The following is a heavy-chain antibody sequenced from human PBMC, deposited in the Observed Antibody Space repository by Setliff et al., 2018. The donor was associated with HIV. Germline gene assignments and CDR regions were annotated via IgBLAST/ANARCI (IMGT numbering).Heavy chain of an antibody. CDR2: VYYSGST. J-gene: IGHJ4*02. D-gene: IGHD6-13*01. CDR3: ARESPSSSWFYFDF. CDR1: GGSISSSSYY. Sequence: SETLSLTCIVSGGSISSSSYYWGWIRQPPGKGLEWIGTVYYSGSTYYNPSLKSRVTISVDTSENQFSLKLGSVTAADTAVYYCARESPSSSWFYFDFWGQGTLVTVSS. V-gene: IGHV4-39*07.